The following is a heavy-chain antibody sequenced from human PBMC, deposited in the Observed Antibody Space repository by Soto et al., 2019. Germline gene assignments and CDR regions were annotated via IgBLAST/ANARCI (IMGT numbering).Heavy chain of an antibody. Sequence: SETLSLTCAVYGGSFSGYYWSWIRQPPGKGLEWIGEINHSGSTNYNPSLKSRVTISVDTSKNQFSLKLSSVTAADTAVYYCAGRSRRYCSGGSCYSNFDYWGQGTLVTVSS. CDR1: GGSFSGYY. D-gene: IGHD2-15*01. CDR2: INHSGST. J-gene: IGHJ4*02. V-gene: IGHV4-34*01. CDR3: AGRSRRYCSGGSCYSNFDY.